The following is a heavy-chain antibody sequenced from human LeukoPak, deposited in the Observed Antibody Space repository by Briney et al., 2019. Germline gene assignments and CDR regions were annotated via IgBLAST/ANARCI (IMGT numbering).Heavy chain of an antibody. CDR2: IYYSGST. J-gene: IGHJ4*02. CDR3: ARARSRSGYSDY. Sequence: PSQTLSLTCTVSGGSISSGGYYWRWIRQHPGKGLEWIGYIYYSGSTYYNPSLKSRVTISVDTSKNQFSLKLSSVTAADTAVYYCARARSRSGYSDYWGQGTLVTVSS. D-gene: IGHD2-15*01. V-gene: IGHV4-31*03. CDR1: GGSISSGGYY.